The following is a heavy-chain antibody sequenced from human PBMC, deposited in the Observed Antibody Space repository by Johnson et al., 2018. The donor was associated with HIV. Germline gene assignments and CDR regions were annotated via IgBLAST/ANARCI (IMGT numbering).Heavy chain of an antibody. V-gene: IGHV3-20*04. J-gene: IGHJ3*02. Sequence: EMQLVESGGGVVRPGGSLRLSCAASGFTFDDYGMSWVRQAPGKGLEWVSGINWNGGRTGYADSVKGRFTISRDNAKNSLYLQMNSLRAEDTALYFCTRRDSSELGDAFDIWGQGTMVTVSS. D-gene: IGHD6-6*01. CDR2: INWNGGRT. CDR1: GFTFDDYG. CDR3: TRRDSSELGDAFDI.